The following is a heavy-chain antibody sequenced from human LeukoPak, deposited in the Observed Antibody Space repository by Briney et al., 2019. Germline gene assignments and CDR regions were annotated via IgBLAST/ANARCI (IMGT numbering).Heavy chain of an antibody. D-gene: IGHD2-15*01. J-gene: IGHJ4*02. Sequence: ASVKVSCKVSGNTLTDLSIHWVRQAPEKGLDWMGGFDPEDAEVIYAEKFQDRVTMTEDPSTDTAYLELSSLRSEDTAVYYCAAEGQWSLVHYFNSWGQGTLVTVSS. CDR1: GNTLTDLS. CDR3: AAEGQWSLVHYFNS. V-gene: IGHV1-24*01. CDR2: FDPEDAEV.